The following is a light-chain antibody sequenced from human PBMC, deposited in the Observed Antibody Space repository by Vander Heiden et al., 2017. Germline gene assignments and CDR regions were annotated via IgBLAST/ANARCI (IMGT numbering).Light chain of an antibody. CDR2: KAS. Sequence: DIQMTQSPSTLSASVGDRVTITCRASQSIGSWVAWYQQKPGKAPKLLIYKASNLERGVPSRFSGSGSGTEFTLTISSLQPDDPATYFCQQYNTYLWTFGQGTKVEFK. CDR3: QQYNTYLWT. J-gene: IGKJ1*01. CDR1: QSIGSW. V-gene: IGKV1-5*03.